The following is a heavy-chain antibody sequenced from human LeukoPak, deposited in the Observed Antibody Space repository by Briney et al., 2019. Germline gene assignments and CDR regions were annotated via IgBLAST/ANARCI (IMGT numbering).Heavy chain of an antibody. D-gene: IGHD6-19*01. Sequence: PSETLSLTCTVSGASISSGYYWGWIRQPPGKGLESIGSIYHSGNTYYNPSLKSRVTISVDTSKNQLSLKVNSVTAADTAVHYCSRVWRYSNGWVFDYWGPGTLVTVPS. CDR2: IYHSGNT. V-gene: IGHV4-38-2*02. CDR1: GASISSGYY. CDR3: SRVWRYSNGWVFDY. J-gene: IGHJ4*02.